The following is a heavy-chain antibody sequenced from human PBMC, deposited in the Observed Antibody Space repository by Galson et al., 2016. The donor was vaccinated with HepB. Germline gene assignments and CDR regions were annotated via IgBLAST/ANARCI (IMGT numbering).Heavy chain of an antibody. CDR3: ARVSPVDYYYYMDV. J-gene: IGHJ6*03. V-gene: IGHV3-66*01. CDR1: GFTVSSNY. Sequence: SLRLSCAASGFTVSSNYMSWVRQAPGKGLEWVSVIYSGGSTYYADSVKGRFTISRDNSKNTLYLQMNSLRAEDTAVYYCARVSPVDYYYYMDVWGRGTTVTVS. CDR2: IYSGGST.